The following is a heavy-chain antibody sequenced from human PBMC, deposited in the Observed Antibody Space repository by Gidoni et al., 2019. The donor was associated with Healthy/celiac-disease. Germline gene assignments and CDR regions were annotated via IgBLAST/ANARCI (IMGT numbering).Heavy chain of an antibody. V-gene: IGHV3-7*01. CDR3: ARGRAGCSGGSCYSRRLDY. CDR1: GFTFSSSW. J-gene: IGHJ4*02. CDR2: IKQDGSEK. D-gene: IGHD2-15*01. Sequence: EVQLVESGGGLVQPGGSLRLSCAAAGFTFSSSWTSWVRQAPGPGLEWVANIKQDGSEKSYVDSVKGRFTISRDNAKNSLYLQINSLRAEDTAVYYCARGRAGCSGGSCYSRRLDYWGQGTLVTVSS.